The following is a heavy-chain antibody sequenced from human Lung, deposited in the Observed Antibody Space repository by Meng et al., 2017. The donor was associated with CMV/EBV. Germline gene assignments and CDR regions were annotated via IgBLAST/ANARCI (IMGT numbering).Heavy chain of an antibody. J-gene: IGHJ4*02. D-gene: IGHD3-10*01. CDR3: ARDQSMVRGLDY. V-gene: IGHV3-21*01. CDR1: GFTFSSYS. CDR2: ISHSSTYI. Sequence: SCDASGFTFSSYSMNWVRQAPGKGLEWVSSISHSSTYIYYAESLKGRFTISRDNAKNSLYLQMNGLRAEDTAVYYCARDQSMVRGLDYWGQGTLVTVSS.